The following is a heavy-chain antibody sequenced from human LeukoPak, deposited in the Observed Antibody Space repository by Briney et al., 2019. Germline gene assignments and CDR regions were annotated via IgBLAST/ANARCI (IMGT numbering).Heavy chain of an antibody. D-gene: IGHD1-26*01. V-gene: IGHV1-8*03. CDR1: GYTFTSYD. Sequence: GASVKVSCKASGYTFTSYDINWVRQATGQGLEWMGWMNPNSGNTGYAQKFQGRVTITRNTSISTAYMELSSLRSEDTAVYCCARVAGATNDYYYYYYMDVWGKGTTVTVSS. CDR2: MNPNSGNT. J-gene: IGHJ6*03. CDR3: ARVAGATNDYYYYYYMDV.